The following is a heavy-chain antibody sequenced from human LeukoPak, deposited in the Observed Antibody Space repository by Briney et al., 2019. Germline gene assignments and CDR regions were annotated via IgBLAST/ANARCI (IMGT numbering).Heavy chain of an antibody. J-gene: IGHJ5*02. CDR3: ARRRATIFGVVIIKGWFDP. Sequence: SETLSLTCAVYGGSFSGYYWSWIRQPPGKGLEWIGEINHSGSTNYNPSLKSRVTISVDTSKNQFSLKLSSVTAADTAVYYCARRRATIFGVVIIKGWFDPWGQGTLVTVSS. D-gene: IGHD3-3*01. CDR1: GGSFSGYY. CDR2: INHSGST. V-gene: IGHV4-34*01.